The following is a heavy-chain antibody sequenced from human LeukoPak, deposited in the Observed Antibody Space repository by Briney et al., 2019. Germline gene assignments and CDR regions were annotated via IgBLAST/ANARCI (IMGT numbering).Heavy chain of an antibody. J-gene: IGHJ5*02. CDR2: IYYSGST. Sequence: SQTLSLTCTVSGGSISSGGYYWSWIRQHPGKGLEWIGYIYYSGSTYYNPSLKSRVTISVDTSKNQFSLKLSSVTAADTAVYYCARVWRYFDWASEGFDPWGQGALVTVSS. D-gene: IGHD3-9*01. V-gene: IGHV4-31*03. CDR1: GGSISSGGYY. CDR3: ARVWRYFDWASEGFDP.